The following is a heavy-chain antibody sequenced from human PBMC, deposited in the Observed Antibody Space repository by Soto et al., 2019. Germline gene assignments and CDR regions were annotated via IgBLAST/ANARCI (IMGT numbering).Heavy chain of an antibody. CDR3: ARDLRPTIGDAFDI. D-gene: IGHD2-2*01. Sequence: GGSLRLSCAASGFTFSSYSMNWVRQAPGKGLEWVSSISSSSSYIYYADSVKGRFTISRDNAKNSLYLQMNSLRAEDTAVYYCARDLRPTIGDAFDIWGQGTMVTVSS. CDR2: ISSSSSYI. CDR1: GFTFSSYS. V-gene: IGHV3-21*01. J-gene: IGHJ3*02.